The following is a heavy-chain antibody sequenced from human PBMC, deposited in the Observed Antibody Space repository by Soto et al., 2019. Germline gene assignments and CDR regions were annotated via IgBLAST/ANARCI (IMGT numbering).Heavy chain of an antibody. J-gene: IGHJ5*02. D-gene: IGHD3-16*01. CDR2: IYYSGST. CDR1: GGSISSGGYY. CDR3: ARVGGINRFDP. Sequence: QVQLQESGPGLVKPSQTLSLTCTVSGGSISSGGYYWSWIRQHPGKGLEWIGYIYYSGSTYYNPSRTVRVTIAVDTSKTQSSLKLSSVPAADTAVYYCARVGGINRFDPWGQGTLVTVSS. V-gene: IGHV4-31*03.